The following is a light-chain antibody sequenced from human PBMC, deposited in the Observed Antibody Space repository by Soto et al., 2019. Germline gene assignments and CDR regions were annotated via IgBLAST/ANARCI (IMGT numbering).Light chain of an antibody. V-gene: IGKV1-8*01. CDR3: LQTDSLPRT. CDR1: RDIGTY. CDR2: GAS. J-gene: IGKJ1*01. Sequence: AIRMTQSLSSLSSSTGDVVTIPCRASRDIGTYLAWCQQKPGQAPRLLIYGASSWESGIPARFSGSASGTDFTLTIRNMQREDFATYYCLQTDSLPRTFGQGAKVDIK.